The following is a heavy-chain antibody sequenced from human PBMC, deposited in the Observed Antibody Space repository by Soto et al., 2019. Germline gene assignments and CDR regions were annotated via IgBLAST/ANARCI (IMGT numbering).Heavy chain of an antibody. CDR3: ARDTSLYCSGGSCYLYNDAFDI. Sequence: ASVKVSCKASGYTFTSYGISWVRQAPGQGLEWMGWISAYNGNTNYAQKLQGRVTMTTDTSTSTAYMELRSLRSDDTAVYYCARDTSLYCSGGSCYLYNDAFDIWRQGTMVTVSS. CDR1: GYTFTSYG. CDR2: ISAYNGNT. D-gene: IGHD2-15*01. V-gene: IGHV1-18*01. J-gene: IGHJ3*02.